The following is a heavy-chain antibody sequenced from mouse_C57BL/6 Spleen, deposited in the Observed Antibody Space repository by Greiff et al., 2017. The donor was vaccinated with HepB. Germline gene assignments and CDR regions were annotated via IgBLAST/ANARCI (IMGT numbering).Heavy chain of an antibody. Sequence: VQLQQSGAELMKPGASVKLSCKATGYTFTGYWIEWVKQRPGHGLEWIGEILPGSGSTNYNEKFKVKATFTAATSFNTAYMQLRSLTTEDSAIYYCARGRTTVVADYWGQGTTLTVSS. CDR3: ARGRTTVVADY. V-gene: IGHV1-9*01. CDR2: ILPGSGST. D-gene: IGHD1-1*01. CDR1: GYTFTGYW. J-gene: IGHJ2*01.